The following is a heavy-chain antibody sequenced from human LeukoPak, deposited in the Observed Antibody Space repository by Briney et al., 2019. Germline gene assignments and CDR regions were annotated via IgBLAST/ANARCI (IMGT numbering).Heavy chain of an antibody. CDR3: ASSPSWYRNNY. CDR1: GYXFTTYY. Sequence: ASVKVSCKASGYXFTTYYIHWVRQAPGQGLEWMGLINPSAGTTRYTQNLQGRVTMTRDTSTSTVYMELSSLRSEDTAVYYCASSPSWYRNNYWGQGTLVTVSS. V-gene: IGHV1-46*01. J-gene: IGHJ4*02. D-gene: IGHD1-26*01. CDR2: INPSAGTT.